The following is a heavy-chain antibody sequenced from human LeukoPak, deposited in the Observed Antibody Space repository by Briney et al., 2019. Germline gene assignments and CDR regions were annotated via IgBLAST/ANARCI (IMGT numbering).Heavy chain of an antibody. J-gene: IGHJ3*02. CDR3: ARKDYVNDAFGI. CDR1: GGSISSSSYY. Sequence: SETLSLTCTVSGGSISSSSYYWGWIRQPPGKGLEWIGSIYYSGSTYYNPSLKSRVTISVDTSKNQFSLKLSSVTAADTAVYYCARKDYVNDAFGIWGQGTMVTVSS. V-gene: IGHV4-39*07. CDR2: IYYSGST. D-gene: IGHD3-10*02.